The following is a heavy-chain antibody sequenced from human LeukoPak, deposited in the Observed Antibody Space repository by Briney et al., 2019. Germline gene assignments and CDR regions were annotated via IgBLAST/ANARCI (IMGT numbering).Heavy chain of an antibody. D-gene: IGHD4-17*01. CDR2: ITGSGEGT. CDR3: GKDPNGDYLGAFDF. V-gene: IGHV3-23*01. CDR1: GFAFGNYG. Sequence: PGGSLRLSCRGSGFAFGNYGMTWVRQAPGKELEWVSAITGSGEGTRYTDAVTGRFTISRDNSRNTLFLQMDSLRADDTAVYYCGKDPNGDYLGAFDFWGPGTLVTVSS. J-gene: IGHJ3*01.